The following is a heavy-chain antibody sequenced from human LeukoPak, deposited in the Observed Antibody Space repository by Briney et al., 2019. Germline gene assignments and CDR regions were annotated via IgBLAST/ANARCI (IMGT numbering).Heavy chain of an antibody. CDR1: GFTFSTYS. CDR3: ARGEWGPPFDY. V-gene: IGHV3-48*01. J-gene: IGHJ4*02. Sequence: PGGSLRLSCAASGFTFSTYSMNWVRQAPGKGLEWISYISSSSSTMYHADSVKGRFTISRDNVKNSLDLQMNSLRAEDTAVYYCARGEWGPPFDYWGQGTLVTVSS. CDR2: ISSSSSTM. D-gene: IGHD7-27*01.